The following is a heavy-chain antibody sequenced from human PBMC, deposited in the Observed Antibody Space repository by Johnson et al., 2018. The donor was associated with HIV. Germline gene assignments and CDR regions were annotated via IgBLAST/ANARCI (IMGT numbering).Heavy chain of an antibody. CDR3: ARDRSPYSRVSLGGI. CDR2: INWNGGNT. J-gene: IGHJ3*02. D-gene: IGHD1-26*01. V-gene: IGHV3-20*04. Sequence: VQLVESGGGVVRPGGSLRLSCAASGFTFDDYGMSWVRQAPGKGLEWVSGINWNGGNTGYADSVKGRFTISRDNAKNSLYLQMNSLRAEDTALYYCARDRSPYSRVSLGGIWGQGTMVTVSS. CDR1: GFTFDDYG.